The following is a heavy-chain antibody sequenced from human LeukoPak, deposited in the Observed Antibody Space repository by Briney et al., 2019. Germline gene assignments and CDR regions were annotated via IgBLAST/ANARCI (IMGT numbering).Heavy chain of an antibody. V-gene: IGHV4-4*02. CDR1: GGSISSGNW. J-gene: IGHJ4*02. CDR2: IYHSGST. D-gene: IGHD6-13*01. Sequence: SETLSLTCAVSGGSISSGNWWSWVRQPPGKGLEWIGEIYHSGSTNYNPSLKSRVTISVDNSKNQFSLKLSSVTAADTAVYYCARDGAAAAGSYFDYWGQGTLVTVSS. CDR3: ARDGAAAAGSYFDY.